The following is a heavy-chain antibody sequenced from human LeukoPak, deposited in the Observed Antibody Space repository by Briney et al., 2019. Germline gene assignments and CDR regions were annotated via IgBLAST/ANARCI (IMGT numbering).Heavy chain of an antibody. CDR1: GYTFTGYY. D-gene: IGHD6-19*01. Sequence: GASVKVSCKASGYTFTGYYMHWVRQAPGQGLEWMGWINPNSGGTNYAQKFQGRVTMTRDTSISTAYMELSRLRSDDAAVYYCARDQSGWTNLDYWGQGTLVTVSS. CDR3: ARDQSGWTNLDY. J-gene: IGHJ4*02. V-gene: IGHV1-2*02. CDR2: INPNSGGT.